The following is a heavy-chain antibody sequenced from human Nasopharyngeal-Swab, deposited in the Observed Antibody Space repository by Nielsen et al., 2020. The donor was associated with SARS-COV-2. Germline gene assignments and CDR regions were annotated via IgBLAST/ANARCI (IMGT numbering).Heavy chain of an antibody. V-gene: IGHV3-30-3*01. CDR1: GFTFSSSA. D-gene: IGHD3-22*01. CDR2: ISYDGSNK. CDR3: ASPPLDSSGYYYGFHY. Sequence: LKISCAASGFTFSSSAMHWVRQAPGKGLEWVAVISYDGSNKYFADSVKGRFTISRDNSKNTLCLQMNSLRAEDTAVYYCASPPLDSSGYYYGFHYWGRGTLVTVSS. J-gene: IGHJ4*02.